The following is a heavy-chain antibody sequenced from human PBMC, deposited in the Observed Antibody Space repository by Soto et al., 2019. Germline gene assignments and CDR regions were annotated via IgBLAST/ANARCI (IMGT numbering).Heavy chain of an antibody. CDR3: ARWSTYYYDSSGYFLYYYYGMDV. CDR1: GYTFTGYY. J-gene: IGHJ6*02. V-gene: IGHV1-2*02. D-gene: IGHD3-22*01. Sequence: ASVKVSCKASGYTFTGYYMHWVRQAPGQGLEWMGWINPNSGGTNYAQKFQGRVTMTRDTSISTAYMELSRLRSDNTAVYYCARWSTYYYDSSGYFLYYYYGMDVWGQGTTVTVSS. CDR2: INPNSGGT.